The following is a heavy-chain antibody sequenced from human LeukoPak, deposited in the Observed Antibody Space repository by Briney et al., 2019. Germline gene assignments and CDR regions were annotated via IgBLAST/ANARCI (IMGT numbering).Heavy chain of an antibody. CDR3: ASSSGSYSDAFDI. Sequence: SETLSLTCTVSGDSISSYYWSWIRQPPGKGPEWIGYIYYSGSTNYNPSLKSRVTISVDTSKNQFSLKLSSVTAADTAVYYCASSSGSYSDAFDIWGQGTMVTVSS. CDR1: GDSISSYY. J-gene: IGHJ3*02. D-gene: IGHD1-26*01. V-gene: IGHV4-59*01. CDR2: IYYSGST.